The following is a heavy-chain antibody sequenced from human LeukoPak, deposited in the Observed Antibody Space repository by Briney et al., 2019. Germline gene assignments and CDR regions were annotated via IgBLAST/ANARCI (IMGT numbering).Heavy chain of an antibody. J-gene: IGHJ4*02. Sequence: GGSLRLSCAASGFTFSSYEMNWVRQAPGKGLEWVSYISSSGSTIYYADSVKGRFTISRDSAKNSLYLQMNSLRAEDTAVYYCARAPYPYGSGSYHYFDHWGQGTLVTVSS. CDR2: ISSSGSTI. V-gene: IGHV3-48*03. CDR3: ARAPYPYGSGSYHYFDH. CDR1: GFTFSSYE. D-gene: IGHD3-10*01.